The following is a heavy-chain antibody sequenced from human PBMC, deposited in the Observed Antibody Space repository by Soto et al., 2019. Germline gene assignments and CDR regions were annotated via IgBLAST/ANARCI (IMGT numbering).Heavy chain of an antibody. D-gene: IGHD2-15*01. V-gene: IGHV4-30-4*01. CDR3: ARYCSGGSCYEARSSRFDD. Sequence: SETLSLTCTVSGGSISSGDYYWSWIRQPPGKGLEWIGYIYYSGSTYYNPSLKSRVTISVDTSKNQFSLKLSSVTAADTAVYYCARYCSGGSCYEARSSRFDDWGQGTAVTVSS. J-gene: IGHJ4*02. CDR1: GGSISSGDYY. CDR2: IYYSGST.